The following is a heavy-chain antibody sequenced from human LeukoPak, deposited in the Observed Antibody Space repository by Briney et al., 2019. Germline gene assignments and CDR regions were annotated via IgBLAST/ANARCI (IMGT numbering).Heavy chain of an antibody. Sequence: ASVKVSCKASSYTFTSYGISWVRQAPGQGLEWMGGIIPIFGTANYAQKFQGRVTITADESTSTAYMELSSLRSEDTAVYYCARARGIAAASDYWGQGTLVTVSS. V-gene: IGHV1-69*13. CDR3: ARARGIAAASDY. J-gene: IGHJ4*02. CDR1: SYTFTSYG. CDR2: IIPIFGTA. D-gene: IGHD6-13*01.